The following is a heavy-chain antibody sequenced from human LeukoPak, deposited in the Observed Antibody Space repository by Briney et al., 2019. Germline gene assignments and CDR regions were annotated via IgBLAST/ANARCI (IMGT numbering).Heavy chain of an antibody. D-gene: IGHD5-18*01. Sequence: SETLSLTCAVYGGSFSGYYWSWIRQAPGKGLEWIGEINHSGSTNQNPSLKSRVTISVDTTKNQFSLKLSSVTAADSVVYYCTRGAEQLSSYGMDVWGKGTTVTVSS. CDR1: GGSFSGYY. V-gene: IGHV4-34*01. CDR2: INHSGST. CDR3: TRGAEQLSSYGMDV. J-gene: IGHJ6*04.